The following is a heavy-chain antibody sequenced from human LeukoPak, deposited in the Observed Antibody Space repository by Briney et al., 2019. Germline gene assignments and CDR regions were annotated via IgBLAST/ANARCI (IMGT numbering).Heavy chain of an antibody. J-gene: IGHJ4*02. Sequence: GGSLRLSCAASGFSFNSYSMSWVRQAPGKGLEWVSSISGTSTYIYYADSVKGRFTISRDNAKNSLYLQMNSLRAEDTAVYYCARGIDYWGQGTLVTVSS. CDR2: ISGTSTYI. CDR1: GFSFNSYS. V-gene: IGHV3-21*01. CDR3: ARGIDY.